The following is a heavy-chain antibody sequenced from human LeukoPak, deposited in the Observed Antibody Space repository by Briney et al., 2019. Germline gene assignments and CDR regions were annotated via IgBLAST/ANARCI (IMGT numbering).Heavy chain of an antibody. CDR3: ARDRLNLLRFSPPDDY. CDR2: INPSGGST. J-gene: IGHJ4*02. CDR1: GYTFTYFY. Sequence: GASVKVSCKASGYTFTYFYMHWVRQAPGEGLEWVGIINPSGGSTSYAHKFQGRVTMTRDTSTSTVYMELSSLRSDDTAVYYCARDRLNLLRFSPPDDYWGQGTLVTVSS. V-gene: IGHV1-46*01. D-gene: IGHD3-3*01.